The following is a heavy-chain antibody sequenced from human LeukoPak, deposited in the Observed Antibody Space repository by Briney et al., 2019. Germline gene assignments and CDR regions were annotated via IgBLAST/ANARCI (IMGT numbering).Heavy chain of an antibody. D-gene: IGHD6-19*01. CDR2: IIPIFGTA. J-gene: IGHJ4*02. CDR1: GGTFSSYA. V-gene: IGHV1-69*13. CDR3: ARGSTGWLPPGY. Sequence: ASVKVSCKASGGTFSSYAISWVRQAPGQGLEGMGGIIPIFGTANYAQKFQGRVTITADESTSTAYMELSSLRSEDTAVYYCARGSTGWLPPGYWGQGTLVTVSP.